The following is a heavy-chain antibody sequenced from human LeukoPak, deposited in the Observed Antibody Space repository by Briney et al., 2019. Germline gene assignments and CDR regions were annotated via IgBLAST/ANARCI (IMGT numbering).Heavy chain of an antibody. V-gene: IGHV3-7*01. CDR1: GFSFNIYW. J-gene: IGHJ4*02. Sequence: GGSLRLSCAATGFSFNIYWMSWVRQGPGKGLEWVATIWPDGSDKKYVDSVRDRFTISRDNAKNLLYLQMNSLSAEDTAVFFCARLFGGGTTFDYWGQGALVTVSS. D-gene: IGHD4-17*01. CDR2: IWPDGSDK. CDR3: ARLFGGGTTFDY.